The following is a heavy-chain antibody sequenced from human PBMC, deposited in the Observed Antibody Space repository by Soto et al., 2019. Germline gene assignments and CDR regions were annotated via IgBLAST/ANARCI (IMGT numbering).Heavy chain of an antibody. J-gene: IGHJ6*02. D-gene: IGHD2-2*01. V-gene: IGHV3-74*01. CDR1: GSNFSSSW. CDR3: ARDLSSCSSARCYSYYYGMDV. Sequence: EVQLVESGGGLVQPGGSLSPPGTAPGSNFSSSWRHWVGQVPGRGLLWVSVFNSDGSRTSYADSVKGRFTISRDNAKNTLYLQMNSLRAEDTAVYYCARDLSSCSSARCYSYYYGMDVWGQGTTVTVSS. CDR2: FNSDGSRT.